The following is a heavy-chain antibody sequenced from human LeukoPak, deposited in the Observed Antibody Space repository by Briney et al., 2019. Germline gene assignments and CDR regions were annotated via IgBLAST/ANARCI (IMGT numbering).Heavy chain of an antibody. V-gene: IGHV4-61*01. D-gene: IGHD1-7*01. J-gene: IGHJ5*02. CDR3: ARGPSLNYAGDWFDP. Sequence: PSETLSLTCTVSGGSVSDTNYYWSWIRQPPGKGLEWIGYIYYSGSTNYNPSLKSRVTISVDTSKNQFSLKLSSVTAADTAVYYCARGPSLNYAGDWFDPWGQGTLVTVSS. CDR2: IYYSGST. CDR1: GGSVSDTNYY.